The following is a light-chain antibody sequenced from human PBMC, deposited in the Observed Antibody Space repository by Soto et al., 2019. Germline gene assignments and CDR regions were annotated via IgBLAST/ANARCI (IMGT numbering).Light chain of an antibody. CDR1: SSDVGGYNY. V-gene: IGLV2-14*01. J-gene: IGLJ2*01. Sequence: QSALTQPASMSGSPGQSITISCTGTSSDVGGYNYVSWYQQHPGKAPKLMIYDVSYRPSGVSNRFSASKSGNTASLTISGLQAEDEADYYCTSYTSITLSVVFGGGTKVTVL. CDR2: DVS. CDR3: TSYTSITLSVV.